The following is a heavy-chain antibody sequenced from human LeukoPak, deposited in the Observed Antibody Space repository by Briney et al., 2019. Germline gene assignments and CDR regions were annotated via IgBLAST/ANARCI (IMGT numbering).Heavy chain of an antibody. CDR3: AELGITMIGGV. CDR1: GFTFDDYG. CDR2: FSGGGDRT. Sequence: GGSLRLSCAASGFTFDDYGMSWVRQAPGKGLEWVSAFSGGGDRTYYVDSVKGRFTISRDNAKNSLYLQMNRLRAEDTAVYYCAELGITMIGGVWGKGTTVTISS. J-gene: IGHJ6*04. V-gene: IGHV3-23*01. D-gene: IGHD3-10*02.